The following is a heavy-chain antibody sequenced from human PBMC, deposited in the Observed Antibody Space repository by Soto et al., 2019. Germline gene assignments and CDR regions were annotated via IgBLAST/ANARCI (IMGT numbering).Heavy chain of an antibody. CDR3: AKEPSRRGGGFDY. V-gene: IGHV3-23*01. CDR2: ISGSGGNT. CDR1: GFTFSSYA. J-gene: IGHJ4*02. D-gene: IGHD2-15*01. Sequence: EVQLLESGGGLVQPGGSLRLSCAASGFTFSSYAMSWVRQAPGKGLEWVSAISGSGGNTYYADSVKGRFTISRDNSKNTLYLQMNSLRAEDTAVYYWAKEPSRRGGGFDYWGQGTLVSVSS.